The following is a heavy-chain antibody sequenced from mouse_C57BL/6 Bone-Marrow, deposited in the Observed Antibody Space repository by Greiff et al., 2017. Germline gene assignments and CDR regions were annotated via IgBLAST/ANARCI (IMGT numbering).Heavy chain of an antibody. CDR1: GYTFTDYE. V-gene: IGHV1-15*01. CDR3: TRETWYFDV. CDR2: IDPETGGT. J-gene: IGHJ1*03. Sequence: VQLQQSGAELVRPGASVTLSCKASGYTFTDYEMHWVKQTPVHGLEWIGAIDPETGGTAYNQKFKGKAILTADKSSSTDYMELRSLTSEDSADYYCTRETWYFDVWGTGTTVTVSS.